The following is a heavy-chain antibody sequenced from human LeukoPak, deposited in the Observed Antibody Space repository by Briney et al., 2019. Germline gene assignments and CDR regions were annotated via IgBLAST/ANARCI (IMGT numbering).Heavy chain of an antibody. CDR2: IYTSGST. J-gene: IGHJ4*02. Sequence: SETLSLTCTVSGGSISSGSYYWSWIRQPAGRGLEWIGRIYTSGSTNYNPSLESRVTISVDTSKNQFSLKLSSVTAADTAVYYCAREGPITMVRGVMRSYFDYWGQGTLVTVSS. CDR3: AREGPITMVRGVMRSYFDY. CDR1: GGSISSGSYY. V-gene: IGHV4-61*02. D-gene: IGHD3-10*01.